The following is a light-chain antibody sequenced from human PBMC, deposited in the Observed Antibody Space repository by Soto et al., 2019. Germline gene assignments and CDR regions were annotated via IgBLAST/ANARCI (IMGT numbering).Light chain of an antibody. V-gene: IGLV1-44*01. CDR3: AAWDGRLDAVV. CDR2: NNN. Sequence: QLVLTQPPSASGTPGQRVTMSCSGSTSNIGSSTVNWYQQLPGMAPKLLIYNNNQRPSGVPGRFSASKSGTSASLAISGLQSEDEADYYCAAWDGRLDAVVFGGGTKVTVL. CDR1: TSNIGSST. J-gene: IGLJ2*01.